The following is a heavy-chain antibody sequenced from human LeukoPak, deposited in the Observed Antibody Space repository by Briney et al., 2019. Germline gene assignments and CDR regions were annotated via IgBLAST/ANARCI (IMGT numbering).Heavy chain of an antibody. D-gene: IGHD3-22*01. J-gene: IGHJ4*02. V-gene: IGHV4-61*08. CDR1: GGSISSGDYY. CDR2: IYYSGST. CDR3: ARSPYYYDSSYDY. Sequence: SETLSLTCTVSGGSISSGDYYWSWIRQPPGKGLEWIGYIYYSGSTNYNPSLKSRVTISVDTSKNQFSLKLSSVTAADTAVYYCARSPYYYDSSYDYWGQGTLVTVSS.